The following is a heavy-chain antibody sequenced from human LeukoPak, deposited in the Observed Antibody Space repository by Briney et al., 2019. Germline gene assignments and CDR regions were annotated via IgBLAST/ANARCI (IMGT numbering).Heavy chain of an antibody. D-gene: IGHD1-26*01. CDR1: GYSFTTYW. CDR2: IYPGDSDT. Sequence: GESLQIPCKGSGYSFTTYWIGWVRQMPGKGPEWMGIIYPGDSDTTYSPAFQGQVTISVDKSANTAYLQWSSLKPSDTAVYYCARHGLGGSGSYSRYWGQGTLVTVSS. V-gene: IGHV5-51*01. CDR3: ARHGLGGSGSYSRY. J-gene: IGHJ4*02.